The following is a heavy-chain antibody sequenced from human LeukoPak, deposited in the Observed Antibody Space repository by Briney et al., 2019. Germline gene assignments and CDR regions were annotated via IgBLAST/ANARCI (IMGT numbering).Heavy chain of an antibody. Sequence: SETLFLTCTVSGGSISSYYWSWIRQPPGKGLEWIGYIYTSGSTNYNPSLKSRVTISVDTSKNQFSLKLSSVTAADTAVYYCARGGTWELPDYWGQGTLVTVSS. V-gene: IGHV4-4*09. D-gene: IGHD1-26*01. CDR2: IYTSGST. CDR1: GGSISSYY. J-gene: IGHJ4*02. CDR3: ARGGTWELPDY.